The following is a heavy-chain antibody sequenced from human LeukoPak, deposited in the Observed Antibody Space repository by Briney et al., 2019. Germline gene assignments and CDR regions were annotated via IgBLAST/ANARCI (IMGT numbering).Heavy chain of an antibody. Sequence: PGGSLRLSCAASGFTFSSYSMNWVRQAPGKGLEWVSSISSSSSYIYYADSVKGRFTISRDNAKNSLYLQMNSLRAEDTAVYYCARDPRVGDYVWGSYRSYGFDYWGQGTLVTVSS. CDR2: ISSSSSYI. CDR3: ARDPRVGDYVWGSYRSYGFDY. V-gene: IGHV3-21*01. D-gene: IGHD3-16*02. CDR1: GFTFSSYS. J-gene: IGHJ4*02.